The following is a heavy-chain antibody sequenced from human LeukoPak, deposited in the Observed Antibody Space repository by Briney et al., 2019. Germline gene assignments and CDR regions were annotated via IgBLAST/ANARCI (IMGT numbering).Heavy chain of an antibody. CDR2: IYYSGST. Sequence: ESSETLSLTCTVSGGSISSTGYYWGWIRQPPGKGLEWIGSIYYSGSTYDNPSLKSRVTISVDKSKNQFSLKLSSVTAADTAVYYCTRRSGGLPSDYWGQGTLVTVSS. V-gene: IGHV4-39*01. CDR3: TRRSGGLPSDY. D-gene: IGHD3-10*01. CDR1: GGSISSTGYY. J-gene: IGHJ4*02.